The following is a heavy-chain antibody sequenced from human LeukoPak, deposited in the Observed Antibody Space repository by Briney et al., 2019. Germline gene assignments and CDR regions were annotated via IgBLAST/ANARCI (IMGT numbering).Heavy chain of an antibody. D-gene: IGHD3-10*01. CDR1: GYTFTGYY. CDR3: ARDPSYYGSGRVVNWFDP. CDR2: INPNSGGQ. V-gene: IGHV1-2*06. Sequence: ASVKVSCKASGYTFTGYYMHWVRQAPGQGLEWMGRINPNSGGQNYPQKFQGRVTMTRDTSISTAYMELSRLRSDDTAVYYCARDPSYYGSGRVVNWFDPWGQGTLVTVSS. J-gene: IGHJ5*02.